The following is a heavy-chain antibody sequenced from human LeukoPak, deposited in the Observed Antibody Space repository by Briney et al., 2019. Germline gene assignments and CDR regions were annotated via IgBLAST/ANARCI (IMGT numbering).Heavy chain of an antibody. Sequence: ASVKVSCKASGYTFTGYYMHWVRQAAGQGLEWMGWINPNSGGTNYAQKFQGRVTMTRDTSISTAYMELSSLRSEDTAVYYCARATVPYINNWFDPWGQGTLVTVSS. J-gene: IGHJ5*02. CDR2: INPNSGGT. CDR3: ARATVPYINNWFDP. D-gene: IGHD4-17*01. CDR1: GYTFTGYY. V-gene: IGHV1-2*02.